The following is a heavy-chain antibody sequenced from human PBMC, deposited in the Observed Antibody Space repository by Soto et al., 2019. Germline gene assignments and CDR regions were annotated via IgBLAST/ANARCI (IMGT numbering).Heavy chain of an antibody. CDR3: AREKCSSTSCNHGMDV. CDR2: ITTTSTYK. CDR1: AFTFNNFP. J-gene: IGHJ6*02. V-gene: IGHV3-21*01. D-gene: IGHD2-2*01. Sequence: EVQLVESGGGLVQPGGSLRLSCVASAFTFNNFPMHWVRQAPGKGLQWLASITTTSTYKYYADSVKGRFSISRDNAKNSLYLELTNLRSEDTAVYYCAREKCSSTSCNHGMDVWGLGTTVTVSS.